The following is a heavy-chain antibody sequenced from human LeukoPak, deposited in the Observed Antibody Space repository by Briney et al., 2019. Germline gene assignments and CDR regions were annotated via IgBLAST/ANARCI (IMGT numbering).Heavy chain of an antibody. CDR3: ARGYCGGDCFLDY. V-gene: IGHV3-66*01. Sequence: GGSLRLSCAASGFTVSSNYMNWVRQAPGEGLEWVSVIYSGGGTYYADSVKGRFTTSRDNSKNTLYLHMNSLRAEDTAVYYCARGYCGGDCFLDYWGQGTLVTVSS. CDR1: GFTVSSNY. D-gene: IGHD2-21*02. J-gene: IGHJ4*02. CDR2: IYSGGGT.